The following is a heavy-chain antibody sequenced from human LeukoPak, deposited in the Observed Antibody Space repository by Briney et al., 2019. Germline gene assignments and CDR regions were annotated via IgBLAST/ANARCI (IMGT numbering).Heavy chain of an antibody. CDR2: IYSGGST. Sequence: GGSLRLSCAASGFTVSSNYMRWVRQAPGKGLEWVSDIYSGGSTYYADSVKGRFTITRDKSKNTLYLQMNSLRAEDTAVYYCARVVMVRGALYYYYMDVWGKGTTVTVSS. CDR3: ARVVMVRGALYYYYMDV. CDR1: GFTVSSNY. J-gene: IGHJ6*03. V-gene: IGHV3-53*01. D-gene: IGHD3-10*01.